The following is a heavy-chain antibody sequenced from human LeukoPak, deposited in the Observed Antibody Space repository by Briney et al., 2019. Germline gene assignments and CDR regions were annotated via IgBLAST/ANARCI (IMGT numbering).Heavy chain of an antibody. CDR2: INPNSGGT. CDR3: ARAAGGIRGYSYGTYFDY. V-gene: IGHV1-2*02. D-gene: IGHD5-18*01. J-gene: IGHJ4*02. CDR1: GYTSTGYY. Sequence: ASVKVSCKASGYTSTGYYMHWVRRAPGQGLEWMGWINPNSGGTNYAQKFQGRVTMTRDTSISTAYMELSRLRSDDTAVYYCARAAGGIRGYSYGTYFDYWGQGTLVTVSS.